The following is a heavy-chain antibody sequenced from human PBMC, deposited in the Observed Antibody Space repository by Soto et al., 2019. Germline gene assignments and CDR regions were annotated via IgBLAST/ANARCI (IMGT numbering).Heavy chain of an antibody. CDR3: ARTHYSMDV. J-gene: IGHJ6*03. Sequence: QVQLQQWGAGLLKPSETLSLTCAVYGGSFSDFHWSWIRQPPGKGLEWIGEIHHRGNTNYNPSLRSRVTMSVDTYQNQFSLKMTSVTAADTAVYYCARTHYSMDVWDKGTTVTVSS. CDR1: GGSFSDFH. V-gene: IGHV4-34*01. CDR2: IHHRGNT.